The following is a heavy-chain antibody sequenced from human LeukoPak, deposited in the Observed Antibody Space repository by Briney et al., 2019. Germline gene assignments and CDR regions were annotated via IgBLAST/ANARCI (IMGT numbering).Heavy chain of an antibody. CDR1: GFNFDDYA. J-gene: IGHJ4*02. V-gene: IGHV3-9*01. CDR2: ISWNSGSI. D-gene: IGHD6-19*01. CDR3: ARDQSYSSGWYGGNCYFDY. Sequence: SLRLSCATSGFNFDDYAMQWVRQAPGKGLEWVSGISWNSGSIGYADSVKGRFTISRDNAKNSLYLQMNSLRPEDTAVYYCARDQSYSSGWYGGNCYFDYWGQGTLVTVSS.